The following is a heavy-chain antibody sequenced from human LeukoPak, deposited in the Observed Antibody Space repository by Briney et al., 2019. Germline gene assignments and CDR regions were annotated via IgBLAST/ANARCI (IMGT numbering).Heavy chain of an antibody. CDR3: ARPRPLGYCSSTSCYAVAFDI. D-gene: IGHD2-2*03. Sequence: GESLKISCKGSGYSFTSYWIGWVRQMPGKGLEWMGIIYPGDSDTRYSPSFQGQVTISADKSISTAYLQWSSLKASDTAMYYCARPRPLGYCSSTSCYAVAFDIWGQGTMVTVSS. CDR1: GYSFTSYW. CDR2: IYPGDSDT. J-gene: IGHJ3*02. V-gene: IGHV5-51*01.